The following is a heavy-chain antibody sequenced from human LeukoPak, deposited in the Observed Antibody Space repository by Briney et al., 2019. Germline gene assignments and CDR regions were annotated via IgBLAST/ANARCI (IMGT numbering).Heavy chain of an antibody. D-gene: IGHD3-16*02. Sequence: GGSLRLSCAASGLTVSSNCMSRVRQAPGKGLEWVSVIYSGGSTYYADSVKGRFTISRDNSKNTLYLQMNSLRAEDTAVYYCSGGVTFGGVIVPFDYWGQGTLVTVSS. J-gene: IGHJ4*02. CDR3: SGGVTFGGVIVPFDY. V-gene: IGHV3-66*01. CDR2: IYSGGST. CDR1: GLTVSSNC.